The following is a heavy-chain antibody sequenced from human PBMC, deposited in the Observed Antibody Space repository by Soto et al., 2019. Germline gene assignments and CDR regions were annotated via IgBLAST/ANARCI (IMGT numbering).Heavy chain of an antibody. D-gene: IGHD2-15*01. CDR3: ASEGVASTDSGGNIGY. CDR1: GDNISSNRAA. Sequence: QVQLQQSGPGLVKPSQTLSLTCAISGDNISSNRAAWNWIRQSPSRGLEWLGRTYYRSKWYDDYAVSVKGRNTINQNTYKNQFPLHVNSVTHEDTAVYYWASEGVASTDSGGNIGYWGPGTLVTVSS. J-gene: IGHJ4*02. V-gene: IGHV6-1*01. CDR2: TYYRSKWYD.